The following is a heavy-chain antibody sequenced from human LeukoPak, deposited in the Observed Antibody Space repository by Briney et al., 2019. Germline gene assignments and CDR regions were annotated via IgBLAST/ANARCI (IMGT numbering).Heavy chain of an antibody. V-gene: IGHV3-21*01. D-gene: IGHD3-22*01. CDR1: VFTFSSYS. CDR3: AVFDMTVVDITP. Sequence: GGSLRLSCAASVFTFSSYSMNWVRQAPGKGLEWVSSISSSSGYIYYADSVKGRFTISRDNAKNSLYLQMNSLRAEDTAVYYCAVFDMTVVDITPWGQGTLVTVSS. CDR2: ISSSSGYI. J-gene: IGHJ5*02.